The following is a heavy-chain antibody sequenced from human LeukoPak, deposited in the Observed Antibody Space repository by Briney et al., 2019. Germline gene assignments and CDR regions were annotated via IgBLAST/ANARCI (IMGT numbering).Heavy chain of an antibody. J-gene: IGHJ4*02. CDR3: ARVGVGATPFDY. V-gene: IGHV4-34*01. Sequence: SETLSLTCAVYGGSFSGYYWSWIRQPPGKGLEWIGEINHSGSTNYNPSLTSRVTISVDTSKNQFSLKLSSVTAADTAVYYCARVGVGATPFDYWGQGTLVTVSS. D-gene: IGHD1-26*01. CDR1: GGSFSGYY. CDR2: INHSGST.